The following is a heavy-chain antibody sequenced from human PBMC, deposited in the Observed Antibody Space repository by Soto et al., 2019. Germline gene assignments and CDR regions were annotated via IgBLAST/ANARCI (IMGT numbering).Heavy chain of an antibody. CDR2: IYPGDSDT. V-gene: IGHV5-51*01. J-gene: IGHJ5*02. D-gene: IGHD6-6*01. CDR1: GYSFTSYW. Sequence: EVQLVQSGAEVKKPGESLKISCKGSGYSFTSYWIGWVRQMPGKGLEWMGIIYPGDSDTRYSPSFQGQVTISADKSISTAYLQWSSLKASDTAMYYCARLLWIPEYPSSEWFDPWGQGTLVTVSS. CDR3: ARLLWIPEYPSSEWFDP.